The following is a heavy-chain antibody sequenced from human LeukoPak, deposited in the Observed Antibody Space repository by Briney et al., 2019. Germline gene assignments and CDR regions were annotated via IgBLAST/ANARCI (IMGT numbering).Heavy chain of an antibody. J-gene: IGHJ6*03. Sequence: SGGSLRLSCAASGFTFSSYAMSWVRQAPGKGLEWVSAISGSGGSTHYADSVKGRFTISRDNSKNTLYLQMNSLRAEDTAVYYCAKEDGRDYDFWSGHPMDVWGKGTTVTVSS. CDR1: GFTFSSYA. CDR2: ISGSGGST. V-gene: IGHV3-23*01. D-gene: IGHD3-3*01. CDR3: AKEDGRDYDFWSGHPMDV.